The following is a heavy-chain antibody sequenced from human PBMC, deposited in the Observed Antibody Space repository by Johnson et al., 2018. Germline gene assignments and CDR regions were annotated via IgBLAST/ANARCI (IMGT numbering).Heavy chain of an antibody. CDR2: IYYSGST. V-gene: IGHV4-59*01. Sequence: QVQLRESGPGLVEPSETLSLTCTVSGGSISSYYWSWIRQPPGKGLEWIGYIYYSGSTNYNPSLKSRVTISVDTSKNQFPLKLSSVTAADTAVYYCAGSLVVVGSYGAFDIWGQGTMVTVSS. CDR3: AGSLVVVGSYGAFDI. CDR1: GGSISSYY. D-gene: IGHD3-22*01. J-gene: IGHJ3*02.